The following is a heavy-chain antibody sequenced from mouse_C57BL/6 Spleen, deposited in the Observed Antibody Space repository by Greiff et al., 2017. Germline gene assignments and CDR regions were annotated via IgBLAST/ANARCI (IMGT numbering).Heavy chain of an antibody. D-gene: IGHD2-12*01. Sequence: QVHVKQSGAELVEPGASVKISCKASGYAFSSYWMNWVKQRPGKGLEWIGQIYPGDGDTNYNGKFKGKATLTADKSSSTAYMQLSSLTSEDSAVYFCARRNYSDAWFAYWGQGTLVTVSA. CDR3: ARRNYSDAWFAY. CDR2: IYPGDGDT. J-gene: IGHJ3*01. CDR1: GYAFSSYW. V-gene: IGHV1-80*01.